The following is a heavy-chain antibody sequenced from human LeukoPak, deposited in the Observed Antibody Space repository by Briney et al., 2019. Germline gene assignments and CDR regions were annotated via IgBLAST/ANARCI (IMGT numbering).Heavy chain of an antibody. CDR3: ARSDGYGLVGI. D-gene: IGHD3-10*01. Sequence: SETLSLTCSVSGVSISSGSNYWGWIRQPPGKTLEWIGSIYSSGSTYYNPSLKSRVIILIDTAKNHFSLNLSSVTAAATAVYYCARSDGYGLVGIWGQGTMITVSS. CDR2: IYSSGST. CDR1: GVSISSGSNY. V-gene: IGHV4-39*07. J-gene: IGHJ3*02.